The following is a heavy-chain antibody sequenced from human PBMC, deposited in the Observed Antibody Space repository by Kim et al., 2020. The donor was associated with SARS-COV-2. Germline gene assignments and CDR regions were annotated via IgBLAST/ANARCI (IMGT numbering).Heavy chain of an antibody. D-gene: IGHD2-8*01. CDR2: IDTSTGTP. J-gene: IGHJ5*02. V-gene: IGHV7-4-1*02. Sequence: ASVKVSCRGSGYSFTNHAINWVRQAPGQGLEWMGWIDTSTGTPTYAQGFTGRFVFSLDTSVTTAYLQITSLKTEDTALYFCARDHCTNTSCFDPWGQGTLLTVPS. CDR3: ARDHCTNTSCFDP. CDR1: GYSFTNHA.